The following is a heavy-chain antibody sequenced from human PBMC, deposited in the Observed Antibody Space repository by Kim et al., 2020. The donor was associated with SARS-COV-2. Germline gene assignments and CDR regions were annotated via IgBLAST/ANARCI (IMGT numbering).Heavy chain of an antibody. CDR3: ARRLRYNNWFEP. J-gene: IGHJ5*02. CDR1: GYSFTNYW. Sequence: GESLKISCKGSGYSFTNYWIAWVRQMPGKGLEWMGIVNPADSHTTYSPSFQGQVTISVDKSITTAYLQWSSLKASDTAVYYCARRLRYNNWFEPWGQGTLVTVSS. V-gene: IGHV5-51*01. CDR2: VNPADSHT. D-gene: IGHD1-1*01.